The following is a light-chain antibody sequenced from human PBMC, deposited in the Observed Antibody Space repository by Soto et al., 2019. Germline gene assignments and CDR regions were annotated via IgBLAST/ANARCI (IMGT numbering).Light chain of an antibody. V-gene: IGKV1D-12*01. J-gene: IGKJ3*01. CDR1: QDISDW. CDR3: QQSNSFPFT. Sequence: DIQMTQSPSSLSASVGDRVTITCRASQDISDWLAWYQQRPGKAPKLLIYTASTLQSGVSSRCSGSRSGTEFTLTIGSLQPEDFATYDCQQSNSFPFTFGPGTKVDL. CDR2: TAS.